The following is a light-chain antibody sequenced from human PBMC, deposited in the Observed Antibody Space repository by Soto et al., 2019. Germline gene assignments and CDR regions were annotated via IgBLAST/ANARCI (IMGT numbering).Light chain of an antibody. Sequence: QSVLTQPPSASGTPGQRVTISCSGSSSNIGSNYVYWYQQLPGTAPKLLIYRNNQRPSGVPDRFSGSKSGTSASLAISGLRSEDEANYYCAAWDDSLSGVVFGLGTQLIVL. CDR3: AAWDDSLSGVV. CDR2: RNN. V-gene: IGLV1-47*01. J-gene: IGLJ3*02. CDR1: SSNIGSNY.